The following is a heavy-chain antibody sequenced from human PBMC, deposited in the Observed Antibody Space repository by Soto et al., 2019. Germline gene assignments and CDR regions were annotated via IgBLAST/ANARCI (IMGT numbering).Heavy chain of an antibody. V-gene: IGHV5-51*01. D-gene: IGHD2-15*01. CDR2: IYPGDSDT. CDR3: SRYCSGGSCQSGYHYGMSV. Sequence: PGESLKISCKGSGYSFTSYWIGWVRQMPGKGLEWMGIIYPGDSDTRYSPSFQGQVTISADKSISTAYLQWSSLKASDTAMYYCSRYCSGGSCQSGYHYGMSVFCQGNTVPVSS. J-gene: IGHJ6*02. CDR1: GYSFTSYW.